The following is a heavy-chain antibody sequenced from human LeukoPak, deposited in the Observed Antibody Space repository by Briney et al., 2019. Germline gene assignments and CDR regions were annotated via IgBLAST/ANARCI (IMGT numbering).Heavy chain of an antibody. CDR3: ARGRSAMRMDV. D-gene: IGHD2-2*01. Sequence: APVKVPCKASGYTFSNYDINWVRQATGQGLEWMGWMNPSSGSTAYAQKFQGRVTITRNTSISTAYMELSTLRFEDTAVYYCARGRSAMRMDVWGKGTTVTVSS. V-gene: IGHV1-8*03. CDR2: MNPSSGST. CDR1: GYTFSNYD. J-gene: IGHJ6*04.